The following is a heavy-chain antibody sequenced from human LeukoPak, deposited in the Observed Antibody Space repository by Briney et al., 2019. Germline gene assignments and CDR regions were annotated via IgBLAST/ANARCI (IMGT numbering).Heavy chain of an antibody. J-gene: IGHJ6*03. Sequence: SETLSLTCTVSGGSISSYYWSWIRQPAGKGLEWIGRIYTSGSTNYNPSLKSRVTMSVDTSKNQFSLKLSSVTAADTAVYYCARKRMTRGSGTYYYYYMDVWGKGTTVTVSS. V-gene: IGHV4-4*07. CDR3: ARKRMTRGSGTYYYYYMDV. CDR1: GGSISSYY. CDR2: IYTSGST. D-gene: IGHD3-10*01.